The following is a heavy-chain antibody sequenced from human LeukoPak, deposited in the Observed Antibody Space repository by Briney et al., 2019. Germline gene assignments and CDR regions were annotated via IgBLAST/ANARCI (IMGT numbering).Heavy chain of an antibody. CDR3: ARGLGPNTPHFDY. CDR1: GVSINEYF. V-gene: IGHV4-4*07. CDR2: IFSSGNT. J-gene: IGHJ4*02. Sequence: SETLSLTCTVSGVSINEYFWTWIRQPARKGLEWIGRIFSSGNTKFNPSLKSRVTMSLDTFKNHFSLNLTSVTAADTAVYYCARGLGPNTPHFDYWGQGALVTVSS. D-gene: IGHD2-15*01.